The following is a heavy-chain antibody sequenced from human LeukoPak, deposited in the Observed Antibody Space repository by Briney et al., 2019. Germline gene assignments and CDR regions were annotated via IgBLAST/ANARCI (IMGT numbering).Heavy chain of an antibody. CDR2: INPSGGST. CDR3: ARDIDDYGIGY. J-gene: IGHJ4*02. D-gene: IGHD4-17*01. V-gene: IGHV1-46*01. Sequence: ASVTVSCKASGYTFTSYYMHWVRQAPGQGLEWMGIINPSGGSTSYAQKFQDRVTMTRDTSTSSVYMELSSLRSEDTAVYYCARDIDDYGIGYWGQGTLVTVSS. CDR1: GYTFTSYY.